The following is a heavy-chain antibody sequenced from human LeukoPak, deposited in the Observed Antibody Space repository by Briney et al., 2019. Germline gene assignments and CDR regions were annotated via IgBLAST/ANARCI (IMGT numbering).Heavy chain of an antibody. CDR3: AREADYGDSYYFDY. D-gene: IGHD4-17*01. Sequence: SETLSLTCTVSGVSINSHYWSWLRQPPGKGLEWIGYIYYSGSTYYNPSLKSRVTISVDTSKNQFSLKLSSVTAADTAVYYCAREADYGDSYYFDYWGQGTLVTVSS. V-gene: IGHV4-59*11. CDR2: IYYSGST. J-gene: IGHJ4*02. CDR1: GVSINSHY.